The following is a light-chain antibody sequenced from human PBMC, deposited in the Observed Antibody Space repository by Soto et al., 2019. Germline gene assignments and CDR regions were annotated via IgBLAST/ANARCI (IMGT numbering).Light chain of an antibody. CDR1: SSDVGYYDY. V-gene: IGLV2-8*01. CDR2: EVT. J-gene: IGLJ1*01. CDR3: SSYAGSNNFV. Sequence: QSALTQPRSVSGFPGQSVTISCTGTSSDVGYYDYVSWYQQHPGKAPKLVIYEVTKRPSGVPDRVSASKSGNTASLTVSGLRAEDEADYYCSSYAGSNNFVFGSGTKLPVL.